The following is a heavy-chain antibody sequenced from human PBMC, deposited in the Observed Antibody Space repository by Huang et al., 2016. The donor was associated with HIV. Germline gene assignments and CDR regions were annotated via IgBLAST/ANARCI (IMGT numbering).Heavy chain of an antibody. Sequence: QVQLVQSGAEMKKSGSSVKVSCKASGGTVSSFSFTWVRQAPGHGLEGMGGLIPLQETTDLEQKFRGRVTLTADESTNTAFMELSGLTSQDTAVYYCARGVGNSNRGFDIWGQGTLVTVS. V-gene: IGHV1-69*13. J-gene: IGHJ4*02. CDR2: LIPLQETT. CDR1: GGTVSSFS. CDR3: ARGVGNSNRGFDI. D-gene: IGHD5-18*01.